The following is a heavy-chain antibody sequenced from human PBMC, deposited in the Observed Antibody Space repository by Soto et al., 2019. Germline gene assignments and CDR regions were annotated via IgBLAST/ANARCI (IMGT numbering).Heavy chain of an antibody. CDR3: ATLQAGWLQLDY. V-gene: IGHV1-24*01. D-gene: IGHD5-12*01. J-gene: IGHJ4*02. Sequence: ASVKVSCKVSGYTLTELSMRWVRQAPGKGLEWMGGFDPEDGETIYAQKFQGRVTMTEDTSTDTAYMELSSLRSEDTAVYYCATLQAGWLQLDYWGQGTLVTVSS. CDR2: FDPEDGET. CDR1: GYTLTELS.